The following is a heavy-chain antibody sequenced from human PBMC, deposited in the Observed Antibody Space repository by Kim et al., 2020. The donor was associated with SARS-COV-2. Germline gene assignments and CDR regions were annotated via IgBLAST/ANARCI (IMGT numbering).Heavy chain of an antibody. D-gene: IGHD3-3*01. CDR2: ISYDGSNK. CDR1: GFTFSSYG. CDR3: AKELRFLEWLSEYYYYY. J-gene: IGHJ6*01. V-gene: IGHV3-30*18. Sequence: GGSLRLSCAASGFTFSSYGMHWVRQAPGKGLEWVAVISYDGSNKYYADSVKGRFTISRDNSKNTLYLQMNSLRAEDTAVYYCAKELRFLEWLSEYYYYY.